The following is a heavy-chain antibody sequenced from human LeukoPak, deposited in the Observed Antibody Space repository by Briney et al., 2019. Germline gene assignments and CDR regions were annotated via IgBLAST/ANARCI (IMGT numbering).Heavy chain of an antibody. J-gene: IGHJ4*02. Sequence: GESLKISCKGSGCSFTSYWSGLGRQVPGEGVECMGIIYPGGSDTKYSPSCRGQLTLSAAKSISTPYPQWSSLKAPATAMYYCATQSHYCSGGTCYSYYFDYWGQGTLVTVSS. CDR2: IYPGGSDT. CDR1: GCSFTSYW. D-gene: IGHD2-15*01. V-gene: IGHV5-51*01. CDR3: ATQSHYCSGGTCYSYYFDY.